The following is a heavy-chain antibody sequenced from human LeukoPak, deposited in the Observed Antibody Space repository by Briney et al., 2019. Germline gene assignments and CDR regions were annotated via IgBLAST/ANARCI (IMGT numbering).Heavy chain of an antibody. D-gene: IGHD2-15*01. CDR2: INPNSGGT. Sequence: GASVKVSCKASGYTFTGYYMHWVRQAPGQGLEWMGWINPNSGGTNYAQKFQGRVTMTRDTSISTAYLQWSSLKASDTAMYYCARPAKYCSGGSCFDYWGQGTLVTVSS. V-gene: IGHV1-2*02. CDR3: ARPAKYCSGGSCFDY. J-gene: IGHJ4*02. CDR1: GYTFTGYY.